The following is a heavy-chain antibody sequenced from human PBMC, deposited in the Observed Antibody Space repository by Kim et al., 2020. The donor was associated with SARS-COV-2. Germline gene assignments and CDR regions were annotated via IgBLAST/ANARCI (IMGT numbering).Heavy chain of an antibody. Sequence: NYPQKFQGRVTITADESTSTAYMELSSLRAEDTAVYYCARGTTVTRNFDYWGQGTLVTVSS. V-gene: IGHV1-69*01. D-gene: IGHD4-17*01. J-gene: IGHJ4*02. CDR3: ARGTTVTRNFDY.